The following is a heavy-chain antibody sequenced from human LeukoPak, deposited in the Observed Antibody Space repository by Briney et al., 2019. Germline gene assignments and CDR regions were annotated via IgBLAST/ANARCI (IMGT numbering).Heavy chain of an antibody. CDR3: ARDYKAEQLGAFDY. CDR2: ISGSGGST. Sequence: PGGSLRLSCAASGFTFSSYAMSWVHQAPGKGLEWVSAISGSGGSTYYADSVKGRFTISRDNSKNTLYLQMNSLRAEDTAVYYCARDYKAEQLGAFDYWGQGTLVTVSS. D-gene: IGHD6-6*01. CDR1: GFTFSSYA. V-gene: IGHV3-23*01. J-gene: IGHJ4*02.